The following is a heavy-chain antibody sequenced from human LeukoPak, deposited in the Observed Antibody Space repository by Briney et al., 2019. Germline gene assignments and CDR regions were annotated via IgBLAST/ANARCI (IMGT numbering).Heavy chain of an antibody. CDR3: ARVFVAAAGMMDFDY. CDR2: ISSSSSYI. Sequence: PGGSLRLSCAASGFTFSSYSMNWVRQAPGKGLEWVSSISSSSSYIYYADSVKGRFTTSRDNAKNSLYLQMNSLRAEDTAVYYCARVFVAAAGMMDFDYWGQGTLVTVSS. CDR1: GFTFSSYS. J-gene: IGHJ4*02. V-gene: IGHV3-21*01. D-gene: IGHD6-13*01.